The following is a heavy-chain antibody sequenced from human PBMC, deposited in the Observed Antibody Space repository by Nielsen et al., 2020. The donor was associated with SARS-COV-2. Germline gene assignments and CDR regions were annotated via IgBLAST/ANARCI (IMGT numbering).Heavy chain of an antibody. Sequence: GESLKIPCVVSGFTFSAYGMHWVRQAPGKGLEWVAVISVDGTHKFYAESVRGRFTISRDNSQNTLYLHMNSLRVDDTAVYYCATVDIIEVTWYYYMGVWGKGTAVTVSS. CDR3: ATVDIIEVTWYYYMGV. J-gene: IGHJ6*03. V-gene: IGHV3-30*03. D-gene: IGHD5-12*01. CDR2: ISVDGTHK. CDR1: GFTFSAYG.